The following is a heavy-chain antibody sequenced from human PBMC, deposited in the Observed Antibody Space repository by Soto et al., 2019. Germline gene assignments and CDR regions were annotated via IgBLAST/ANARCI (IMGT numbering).Heavy chain of an antibody. V-gene: IGHV3-23*01. D-gene: IGHD6-19*01. J-gene: IGHJ5*02. CDR3: AKAGWIGVAGIWFDP. Sequence: EVQLLESGGGLVQPGGSLRLSCAASGFTFSSYAMSWVRQAPGKGLEWVSAISGSGGSTYYADSVKGRFTISRDNSKNTLYLQMNSLRAEDTAVYYCAKAGWIGVAGIWFDPWRQGTLVTVSS. CDR1: GFTFSSYA. CDR2: ISGSGGST.